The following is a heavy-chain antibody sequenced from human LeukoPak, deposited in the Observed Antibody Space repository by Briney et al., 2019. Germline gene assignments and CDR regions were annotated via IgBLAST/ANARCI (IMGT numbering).Heavy chain of an antibody. Sequence: SETLSLMCSVYGGSFSDYFWSWIRQPPGKGLEWIGEIDDGGNTNYNPSLMSRVIVSMEKSKKQFSLVMRSVTAADTAVYYCARHFTYYYDSSGYPRDAFDIWGQGTMVTVSS. V-gene: IGHV4-34*01. CDR3: ARHFTYYYDSSGYPRDAFDI. CDR1: GGSFSDYF. J-gene: IGHJ3*02. D-gene: IGHD3-22*01. CDR2: IDDGGNT.